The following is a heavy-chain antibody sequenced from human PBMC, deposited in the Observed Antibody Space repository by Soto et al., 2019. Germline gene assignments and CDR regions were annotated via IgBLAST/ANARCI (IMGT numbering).Heavy chain of an antibody. Sequence: ASVKVCCKASGYTFTSYYMHWVRQAPGQGLEWMGIINPSGGSTSYAQKFQGRVTMTRDTSTSTVYMELSSLRSEDTAVYYCARVYPSDTRYGYVGNNWFDPWGQGTLVTVSS. D-gene: IGHD5-18*01. CDR1: GYTFTSYY. CDR2: INPSGGST. CDR3: ARVYPSDTRYGYVGNNWFDP. V-gene: IGHV1-46*03. J-gene: IGHJ5*02.